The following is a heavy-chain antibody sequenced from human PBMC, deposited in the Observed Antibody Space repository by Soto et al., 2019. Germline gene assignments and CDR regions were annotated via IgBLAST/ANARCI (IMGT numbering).Heavy chain of an antibody. D-gene: IGHD4-17*01. CDR2: ISSSSSAI. CDR1: GFTFSTYS. J-gene: IGHJ4*02. V-gene: IGHV3-48*01. CDR3: VRGYTVPPPY. Sequence: GGSLRLSCAASGFTFSTYSMNWVRQAPGKGLEWVAYISSSSSAIYYGDSVKGRFTISRDNAKNSVYLQMNSLRAEDTAVYYCVRGYTVPPPYWGQGTLVTVSS.